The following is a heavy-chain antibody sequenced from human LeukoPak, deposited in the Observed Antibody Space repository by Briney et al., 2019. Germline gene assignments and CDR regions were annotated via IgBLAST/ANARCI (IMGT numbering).Heavy chain of an antibody. V-gene: IGHV3-7*01. CDR3: ARYRFGDY. CDR1: GFAFTTYW. Sequence: GGSLRLSCAASGFAFTTYWMSWVRQAPGKGLEWVANIKEDGTEKYYVDSVKGRFTISRDNARNLLYVEMNSLRAEDTAVYYCARYRFGDYWGQGTLVTVSS. J-gene: IGHJ4*02. D-gene: IGHD3-10*01. CDR2: IKEDGTEK.